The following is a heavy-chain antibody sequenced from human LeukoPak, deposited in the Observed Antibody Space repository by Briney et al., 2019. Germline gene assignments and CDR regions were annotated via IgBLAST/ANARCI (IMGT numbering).Heavy chain of an antibody. CDR1: GFTFSDYY. CDR2: ISSSSSYT. D-gene: IGHD6-13*01. J-gene: IGHJ4*02. CDR3: ARDGSSSWATNYFDY. V-gene: IGHV3-11*05. Sequence: GGSLRLSCAASGFTFSDYYMSWIRQAPGKGLEWVSYISSSSSYTNYADSVKGRFTISRDNAKNSLYLQMNSLRAEDTAVYYCARDGSSSWATNYFDYWGQGTLVTVSS.